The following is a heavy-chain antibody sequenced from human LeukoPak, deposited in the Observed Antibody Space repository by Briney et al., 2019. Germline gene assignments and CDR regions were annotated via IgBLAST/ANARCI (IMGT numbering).Heavy chain of an antibody. CDR2: IYSSGST. J-gene: IGHJ4*02. D-gene: IGHD1/OR15-1a*01. Sequence: PSETLSLTCTVSGGSISSYYWSWIRQPPGRGLEWIGYIYSSGSTYYNPSLKSRVTISVDTSKNQFSLKLSSVTAADTAVYSCARVGTPREHWGQGTLVTVSS. CDR1: GGSISSYY. V-gene: IGHV4-59*08. CDR3: ARVGTPREH.